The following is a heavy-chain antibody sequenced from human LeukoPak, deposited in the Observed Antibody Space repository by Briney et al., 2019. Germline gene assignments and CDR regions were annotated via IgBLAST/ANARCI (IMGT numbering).Heavy chain of an antibody. D-gene: IGHD2-15*01. Sequence: PGGSLRLSCAASGFSFSDYWMGWVRQAPGKGLEWVANIQQDGSEEYYMDSVKGRFTISRDNAKNSLYLQMNSLRADDTAVYYCARGVSCSGGTCSYSYHYYAMDVWGQGTTVILSS. CDR1: GFSFSDYW. V-gene: IGHV3-7*04. CDR3: ARGVSCSGGTCSYSYHYYAMDV. CDR2: IQQDGSEE. J-gene: IGHJ6*02.